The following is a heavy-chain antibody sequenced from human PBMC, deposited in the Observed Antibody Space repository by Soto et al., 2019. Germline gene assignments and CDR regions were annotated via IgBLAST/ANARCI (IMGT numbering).Heavy chain of an antibody. CDR1: GFTFSSYS. V-gene: IGHV3-21*01. CDR2: ISSSSSYI. D-gene: IGHD6-13*01. J-gene: IGHJ6*03. Sequence: GGSLRLSCAASGFTFSSYSMNWVRQAPGKGLEWVSSISSSSSYIYYADSVKGRFTISRDNAKNSLYLQMNSLRAEDTAVYYCARDQVPREQLVHYYYYYYMDVWGKGAPVTVSS. CDR3: ARDQVPREQLVHYYYYYYMDV.